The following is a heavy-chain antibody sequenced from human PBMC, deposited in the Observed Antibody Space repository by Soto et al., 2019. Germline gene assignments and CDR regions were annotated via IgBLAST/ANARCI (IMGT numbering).Heavy chain of an antibody. J-gene: IGHJ4*02. CDR1: GFIFSDYS. CDR2: ISSDDNYI. Sequence: EVQLVESGGGLVKPGGSLRLSCAASGFIFSDYSMNWMRQAPGKGLEWVASISSDDNYIYYRDSVEGRFTISRDNAKTSLYLQMTSLGADDTAVYYCARGRTCKGASCYGGGDYWGQGTLVTVSS. CDR3: ARGRTCKGASCYGGGDY. V-gene: IGHV3-21*02. D-gene: IGHD2-15*01.